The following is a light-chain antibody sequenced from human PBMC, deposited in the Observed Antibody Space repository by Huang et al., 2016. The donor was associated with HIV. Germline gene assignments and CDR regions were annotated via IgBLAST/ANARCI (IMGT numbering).Light chain of an antibody. CDR1: QGISNY. J-gene: IGKJ1*01. CDR3: QQYYDYPQT. CDR2: SAS. Sequence: AIRMTQSPSSLSASTGDRVTITCRASQGISNYLAWYQQKPGKAPKFLIHSASTLQSGVPSRFSGSGSGIDVTLTINCLQSDDFATYYCQQYYDYPQTFGQGTKVEIK. V-gene: IGKV1-8*01.